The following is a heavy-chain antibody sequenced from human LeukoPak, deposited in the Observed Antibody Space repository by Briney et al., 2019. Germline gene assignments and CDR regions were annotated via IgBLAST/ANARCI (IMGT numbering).Heavy chain of an antibody. J-gene: IGHJ4*02. D-gene: IGHD6-6*01. CDR3: ARGPNSNWSGLDF. V-gene: IGHV3-74*01. CDR1: GFPFSGHW. CDR2: ISPTGSTT. Sequence: GGSLRLSCTASGFPFSGHWMHWARQLPGKGLVWVSRISPTGSTTGYADSVKGRFTVSRDNAKNTLYLQVNNLRAEDTAVYYCARGPNSNWSGLDFWGQGTLLTVSS.